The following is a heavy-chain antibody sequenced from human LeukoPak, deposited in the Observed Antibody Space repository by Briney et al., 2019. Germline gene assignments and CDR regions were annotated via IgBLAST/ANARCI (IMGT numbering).Heavy chain of an antibody. CDR1: GFTVSSNS. Sequence: GGSLRLSCTVSGFTVSSNSMSWVRQAPGKGLEWVSFIYSGGNTHNSDSVTGRFTISRDNSKNTLYLQMNSLRAEDTAVYYCAKEFEQWLVPDAFDIWGQGTMVTVSS. CDR3: AKEFEQWLVPDAFDI. CDR2: IYSGGNT. V-gene: IGHV3-53*01. D-gene: IGHD6-19*01. J-gene: IGHJ3*02.